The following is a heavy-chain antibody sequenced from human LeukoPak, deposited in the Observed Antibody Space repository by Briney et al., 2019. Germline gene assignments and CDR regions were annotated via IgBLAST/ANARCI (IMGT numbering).Heavy chain of an antibody. CDR1: GFTFSDYY. CDR3: ARSCSGGSCYARVPADREYYYYGMDV. CDR2: ISSSGSTI. V-gene: IGHV3-11*04. D-gene: IGHD2-15*01. Sequence: GGSLRLSCAASGFTFSDYYMSWIRQAPGKGLEWVSYISSSGSTIYYADSVKGRFTISRDNAKNSLYLQMNSLRAEDTAVYYCARSCSGGSCYARVPADREYYYYGMDVWGQGTTVTVSS. J-gene: IGHJ6*02.